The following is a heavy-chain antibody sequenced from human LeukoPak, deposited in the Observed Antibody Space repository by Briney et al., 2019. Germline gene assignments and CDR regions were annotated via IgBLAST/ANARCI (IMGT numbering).Heavy chain of an antibody. V-gene: IGHV3-43*01. J-gene: IGHJ5*02. CDR3: AKGSGWYVFRGPNNWFGP. CDR1: GFTFDDYT. D-gene: IGHD6-19*01. Sequence: GGSLRLSCAASGFTFDDYTMHWVRQAPGKGLEWVSLISWDGGSTYYADSVKGRFTISRDNSKNTLYLQMNSLRAEDTAVYYCAKGSGWYVFRGPNNWFGPWGQGTLVTVSS. CDR2: ISWDGGST.